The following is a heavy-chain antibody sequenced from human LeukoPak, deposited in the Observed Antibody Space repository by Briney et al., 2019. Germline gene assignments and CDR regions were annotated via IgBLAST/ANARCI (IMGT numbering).Heavy chain of an antibody. J-gene: IGHJ4*02. CDR2: IYYTGST. Sequence: SETLSLTCTVFGGSISGYYWSWIRQPPGKGLEWIGYIYYTGSTNYNPSLKSRLTISVDASKNQFSLNLSSVTAADTAVYYCATLPANQLRGFDYWGQGTLVTVSS. V-gene: IGHV4-59*01. CDR1: GGSISGYY. CDR3: ATLPANQLRGFDY. D-gene: IGHD2-2*01.